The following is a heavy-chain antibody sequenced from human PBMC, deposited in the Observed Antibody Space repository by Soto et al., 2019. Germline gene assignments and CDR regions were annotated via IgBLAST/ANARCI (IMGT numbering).Heavy chain of an antibody. J-gene: IGHJ6*02. Sequence: SETLSLTCGVYGGSFSGYYWSWIRQPPGKGLEWIGEINHRGSTNYNPSLKSRVTISVDTSKNQFSLKLSSVTAADTAVYYCARGVMSDHCCSGYDYYYYVMDVWGQGTTVTVYS. CDR1: GGSFSGYY. D-gene: IGHD3-3*02. V-gene: IGHV4-34*01. CDR2: INHRGST. CDR3: ARGVMSDHCCSGYDYYYYVMDV.